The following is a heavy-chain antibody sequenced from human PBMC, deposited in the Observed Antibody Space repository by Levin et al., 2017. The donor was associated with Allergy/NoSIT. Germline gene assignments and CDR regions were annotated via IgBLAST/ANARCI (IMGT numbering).Heavy chain of an antibody. D-gene: IGHD1-7*01. CDR1: GFTFSNYG. CDR3: AKGELEVPFPFDY. Sequence: GESLKISCEASGFTFSNYGMHWVRQAPGKGLEWVAVISYDGSNKYYTDSVKGRFTISRDNSKNTLYLQMNSLRVEDTAVYYCAKGELEVPFPFDYWGQGILVTVSS. V-gene: IGHV3-30*18. J-gene: IGHJ4*02. CDR2: ISYDGSNK.